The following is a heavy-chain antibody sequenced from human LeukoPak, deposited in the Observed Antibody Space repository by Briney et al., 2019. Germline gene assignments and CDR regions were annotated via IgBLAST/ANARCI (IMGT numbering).Heavy chain of an antibody. J-gene: IGHJ4*02. CDR1: GFTFSSYA. CDR2: ISGSGGST. D-gene: IGHD2-2*01. CDR3: ASLYCTHTTCYYFDY. V-gene: IGHV3-23*01. Sequence: GGSLRLSCAASGFTFSSYAMSWVHQAPGKGLEWVSAISGSGGSTYYADSVKGRFTISRDTSKNTLYLQMNSLRAEDTAVYYCASLYCTHTTCYYFDYWGQGTLVSVSS.